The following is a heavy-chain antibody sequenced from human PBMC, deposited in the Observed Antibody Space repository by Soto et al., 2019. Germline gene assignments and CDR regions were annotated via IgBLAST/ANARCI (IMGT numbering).Heavy chain of an antibody. V-gene: IGHV4-4*02. D-gene: IGHD6-19*01. CDR3: ARDTGWGLGY. CDR1: GDSINSNYC. J-gene: IGHJ4*02. Sequence: QVQLQESGPGLVRPSGTLSLTCTVSGDSINSNYCWTWVRQPPGKGLEWIAEIYYSGGTSYNPSLKXXLXTXXDKSKNQFSLNLTSVTAADTAMYYCARDTGWGLGYWGQGTLVTVSS. CDR2: IYYSGGT.